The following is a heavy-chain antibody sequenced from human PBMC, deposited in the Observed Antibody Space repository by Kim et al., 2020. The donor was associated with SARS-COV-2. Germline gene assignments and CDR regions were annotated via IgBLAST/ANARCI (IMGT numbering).Heavy chain of an antibody. V-gene: IGHV4-59*01. CDR2: IFYSGST. CDR3: ARVLSQYNWFDP. Sequence: SETLSLTCTVSGGSISTYYWTWIRQPPGKGLEWVGYIFYSGSTNYNPSLKSRVTISVDTSKNQFSLNLTSVTAADTAVYYCARVLSQYNWFDPWGQGTLV. CDR1: GGSISTYY. J-gene: IGHJ5*02.